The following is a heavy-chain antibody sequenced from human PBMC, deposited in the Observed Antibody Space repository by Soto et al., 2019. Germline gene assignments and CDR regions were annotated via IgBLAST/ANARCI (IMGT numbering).Heavy chain of an antibody. CDR2: ISSDGNDK. V-gene: IGHV3-30*03. CDR1: GFSVNDQA. CDR3: ARRGFTPATADS. Sequence: QVQLVESGGGVVQPGRSLRLSCAASGFSVNDQAMYWVRQAPGKGLEWVSRISSDGNDKFYVDSVKGRFAISRDISKNIRYLQMNSLRAEDTCVYYWARRGFTPATADSWGQGTLVNVSS. D-gene: IGHD2-2*01. J-gene: IGHJ4*02.